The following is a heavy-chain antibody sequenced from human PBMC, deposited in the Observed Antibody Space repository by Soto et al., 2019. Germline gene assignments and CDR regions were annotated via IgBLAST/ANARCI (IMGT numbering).Heavy chain of an antibody. CDR1: GFTFSSYA. V-gene: IGHV3-23*01. J-gene: IGHJ5*02. CDR2: ISGSGGSR. D-gene: IGHD5-18*01. Sequence: PGGSLRLSXAASGFTFSSYAMSWVRQAPGKGLEWVSLISGSGGSRYYADSVKGRFTISRDNSKNTLYLQMNSLRADDTAVYYCAKVMVKNWFDPWGQGTLVTVS. CDR3: AKVMVKNWFDP.